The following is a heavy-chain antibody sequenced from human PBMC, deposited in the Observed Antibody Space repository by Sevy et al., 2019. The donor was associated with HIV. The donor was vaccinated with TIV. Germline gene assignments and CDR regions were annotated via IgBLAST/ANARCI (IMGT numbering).Heavy chain of an antibody. Sequence: ASVKVSCKASGYTFTGYYMHWVRQVPGQGLEWMGWINPNSGGTNYAQKFQGRVTMTRDTSISTAYMELSRLRSDDTAVYYCAREAYVAAAGTPLSDYWGQGTLVTVSS. D-gene: IGHD6-13*01. CDR2: INPNSGGT. CDR1: GYTFTGYY. CDR3: AREAYVAAAGTPLSDY. J-gene: IGHJ4*02. V-gene: IGHV1-2*02.